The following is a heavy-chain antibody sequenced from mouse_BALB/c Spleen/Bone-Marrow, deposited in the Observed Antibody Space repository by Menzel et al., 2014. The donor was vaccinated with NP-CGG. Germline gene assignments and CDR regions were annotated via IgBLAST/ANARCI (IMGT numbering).Heavy chain of an antibody. V-gene: IGHV10-1*01. Sequence: EVQVVESGGGLVQPKGSLKLSCAASGFTFNIYAMNWVRQAPRKGLEWVARISSKSTNYTTCYADSVKDKFTISSDDSQSMLYLQMNSLKTEDTAIYYCVRQDYDYPMDYWGQGASDTVSP. CDR1: GFTFNIYA. J-gene: IGHJ4*01. CDR2: ISSKSTNYTT. CDR3: VRQDYDYPMDY. D-gene: IGHD2-4*01.